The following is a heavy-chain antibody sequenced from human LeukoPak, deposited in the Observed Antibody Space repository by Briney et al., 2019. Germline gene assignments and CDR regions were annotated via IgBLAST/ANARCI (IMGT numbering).Heavy chain of an antibody. V-gene: IGHV3-30*02. CDR1: GFTFSTYG. J-gene: IGHJ4*02. CDR3: AKGAGGQQLMGF. CDR2: VRYDGGNT. Sequence: GGSLRLSCAASGFTFSTYGMHWVRQAPGKGLEWVAFVRYDGGNTFYADSVKGRFTISRDNSKNTLYLQISSLTIEDTAVYYCAKGAGGQQLMGFWGQETLVTVSS. D-gene: IGHD6-13*01.